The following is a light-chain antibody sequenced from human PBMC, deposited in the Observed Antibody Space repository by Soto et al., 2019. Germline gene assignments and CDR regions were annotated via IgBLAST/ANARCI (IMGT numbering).Light chain of an antibody. V-gene: IGKV3-15*01. CDR1: QTINNN. Sequence: VMTQAPATLSVSPGERATLSCRASQTINNNVAWYQLKDGQVPRLVIYGASTRATDIPARFSGSGSGTEFTLTISSLQSGDFAVYYCQQYNNWPPITFGQGTRLEIK. J-gene: IGKJ5*01. CDR3: QQYNNWPPIT. CDR2: GAS.